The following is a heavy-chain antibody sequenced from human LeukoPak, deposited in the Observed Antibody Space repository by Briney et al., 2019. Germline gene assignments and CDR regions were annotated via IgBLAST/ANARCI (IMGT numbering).Heavy chain of an antibody. V-gene: IGHV3-30*03. D-gene: IGHD6-13*01. CDR1: GFTFSSYG. CDR3: ASEGIAAAADI. J-gene: IGHJ3*02. CDR2: ISYDGSNK. Sequence: GGSLRLSWAASGFTFSSYGMHWVRQAPGKGLEWVAVISYDGSNKYYADSVKGRFTISRDNSKNTLYLQMNSLRGEDTAVYYCASEGIAAAADIWGLGTMVTVSS.